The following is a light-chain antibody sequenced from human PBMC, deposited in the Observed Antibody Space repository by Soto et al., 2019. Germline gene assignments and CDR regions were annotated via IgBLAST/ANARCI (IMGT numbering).Light chain of an antibody. CDR1: QNISPW. V-gene: IGKV1-5*03. J-gene: IGKJ2*01. Sequence: DIQMTQSPSTLSASVGDRVTITCRASQNISPWLAWYQQKPGKAPKLLIYETSNLASGVPSRFSGSESGTEFTLTISSLQPDDFAPYYCKQYNSYFGQGTKLEIK. CDR2: ETS. CDR3: KQYNSY.